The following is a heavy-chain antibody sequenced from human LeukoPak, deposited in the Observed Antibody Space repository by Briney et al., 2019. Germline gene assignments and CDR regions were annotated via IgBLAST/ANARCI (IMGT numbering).Heavy chain of an antibody. V-gene: IGHV3-53*04. J-gene: IGHJ4*02. CDR1: GFTVSSNY. D-gene: IGHD6-19*01. Sequence: PGGSLRLSCVASGFTVSSNYMSWVRQAPGRGLEWVSVIYSAGNTYYADSVKGRFTISRHNSKNTLYLQMNSLRVEDTAVYYCARGGTPGYSSGRIDYWGQGTLVTVSS. CDR2: IYSAGNT. CDR3: ARGGTPGYSSGRIDY.